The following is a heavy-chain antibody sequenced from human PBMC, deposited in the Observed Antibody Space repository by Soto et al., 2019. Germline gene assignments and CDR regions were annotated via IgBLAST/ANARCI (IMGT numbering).Heavy chain of an antibody. V-gene: IGHV4-39*01. CDR1: GDSIDTSSYY. CDR2: IYYRGTT. CDR3: ARLRGAFLISTNNRFDP. D-gene: IGHD2-2*01. J-gene: IGHJ5*02. Sequence: QVQLQESRPGLVKPSETLSPTCTVSGDSIDTSSYYWGWVRQPPGKGLESLGSIYYRGTTYYNPSRKRRDTISASPSKKQFSLKLRSVTAADPAFYYCARLRGAFLISTNNRFDPWGQGTLVTVSS.